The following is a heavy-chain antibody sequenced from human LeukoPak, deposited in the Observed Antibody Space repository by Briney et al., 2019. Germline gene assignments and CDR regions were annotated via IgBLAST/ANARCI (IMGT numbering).Heavy chain of an antibody. Sequence: GRSLRLSCAASGFTFSSYAMHWVRQAPGKGLEWVAVISYDGSNKYYADSVKGRYTISRDNSKNTLYLQMNSLRAEDTAVYYCARALYGDANGRRRYYFDYWGQGTLVTVSS. CDR2: ISYDGSNK. D-gene: IGHD4-17*01. V-gene: IGHV3-30-3*01. CDR3: ARALYGDANGRRRYYFDY. J-gene: IGHJ4*02. CDR1: GFTFSSYA.